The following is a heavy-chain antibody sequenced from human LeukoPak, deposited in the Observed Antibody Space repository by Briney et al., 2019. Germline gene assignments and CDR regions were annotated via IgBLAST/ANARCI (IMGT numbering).Heavy chain of an antibody. Sequence: ASVKVSCKASGYTFSSFGISWVRQAPGQGLEWMGWISAYNGDTNYAQKLQGRVTMTTDTSTSTAYMELRSLRSDDTAVYYCARGGGYCSGGSCYEFDYWGQGNLVTVSS. J-gene: IGHJ4*02. CDR3: ARGGGYCSGGSCYEFDY. D-gene: IGHD2-15*01. V-gene: IGHV1-18*01. CDR1: GYTFSSFG. CDR2: ISAYNGDT.